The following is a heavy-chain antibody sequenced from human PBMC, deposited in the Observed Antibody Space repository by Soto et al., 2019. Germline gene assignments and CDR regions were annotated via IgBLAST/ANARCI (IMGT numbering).Heavy chain of an antibody. D-gene: IGHD3-10*01. J-gene: IGHJ2*01. V-gene: IGHV2-26*01. CDR2: IFSNDEK. CDR1: GFSLSNARMG. Sequence: QVTLKESGPVLVKPTETLTLTCTVSGFSLSNARMGVSWIRQPPGKALEWLAHIFSNDEKSYSTSLKSRITLSRDDSKSQVVLTVTNRDPVDTVTFSFARIRGITVVREQEDYWYFDLCGCGTLDAVNS. CDR3: ARIRGITVVREQEDYWYFDL.